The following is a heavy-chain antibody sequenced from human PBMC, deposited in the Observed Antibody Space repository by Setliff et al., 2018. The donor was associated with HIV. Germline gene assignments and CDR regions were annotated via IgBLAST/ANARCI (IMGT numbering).Heavy chain of an antibody. CDR1: EFTFSPYG. D-gene: IGHD6-13*01. Sequence: PGGSLRLSCAASEFTFSPYGMNWVRQAPGKGLEWVSSISSSSSYIYYADSVKGRFTISRDNAKKSLYFQLNSLRVDDTAVYYCAKPPRPSSWPQYYFDYWGQGTLVTVSS. J-gene: IGHJ4*02. V-gene: IGHV3-21*01. CDR3: AKPPRPSSWPQYYFDY. CDR2: ISSSSSYI.